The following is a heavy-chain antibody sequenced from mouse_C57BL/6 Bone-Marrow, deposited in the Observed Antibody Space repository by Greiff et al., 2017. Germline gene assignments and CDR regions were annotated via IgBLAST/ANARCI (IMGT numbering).Heavy chain of an antibody. D-gene: IGHD2-5*01. CDR3: ARKAYYNNYGDY. CDR1: GYTFTSYW. CDR2: IHPSDSDT. V-gene: IGHV1-74*01. J-gene: IGHJ2*01. Sequence: VQLQQPGAELVKPGASVKVSCKASGYTFTSYWMPWVQQRPGQGLEWIGRIHPSDSDTNYNQKFKGKATLTVDKSSNTAYMQLSSLTSEDSAVYYCARKAYYNNYGDYWGQGTTLTVSS.